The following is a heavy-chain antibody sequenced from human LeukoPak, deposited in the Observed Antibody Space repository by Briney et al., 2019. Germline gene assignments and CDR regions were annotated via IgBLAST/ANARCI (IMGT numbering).Heavy chain of an antibody. V-gene: IGHV3-43*02. J-gene: IGHJ3*02. CDR2: ISGDGGST. CDR1: GFTFDDYA. Sequence: GGSLRLSCAASGFTFDDYAMHWVRQAPGKGLEWVSLISGDGGSTYYADSVKGRFTISRDNSKNYLYLQMNSLRTEDTALYYCAKDIRQWLVLGAFDIWGQGTMVTVSS. D-gene: IGHD6-19*01. CDR3: AKDIRQWLVLGAFDI.